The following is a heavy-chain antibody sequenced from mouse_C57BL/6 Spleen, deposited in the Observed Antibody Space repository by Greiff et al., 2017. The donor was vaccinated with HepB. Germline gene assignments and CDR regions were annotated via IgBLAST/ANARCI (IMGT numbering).Heavy chain of an antibody. D-gene: IGHD1-1*01. Sequence: EVHLVESGGGLVKPGGSLKLSCAASGFTFSSYTMSWVRQTPEQRLEWVATISGGGGNTYYPDSVKGRFTISRDNAKNTLYLQMSSLRSEDTALYYCARNYGSSYVLYYFDYWGQGTTLTVSS. CDR2: ISGGGGNT. CDR1: GFTFSSYT. V-gene: IGHV5-9*01. J-gene: IGHJ2*01. CDR3: ARNYGSSYVLYYFDY.